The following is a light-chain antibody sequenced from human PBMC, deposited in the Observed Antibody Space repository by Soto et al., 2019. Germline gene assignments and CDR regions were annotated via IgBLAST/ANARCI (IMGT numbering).Light chain of an antibody. J-gene: IGKJ1*01. V-gene: IGKV1-39*01. CDR3: LHHGSSLWT. CDR2: AAS. Sequence: DIQMTQSPSSLSASVGYRVTITFRASQSISSYLNWYQQKPGKAPKLLIYAASSLQSGVPSRFSGSGSGTDFTLTISRLEPEDFAMYYCLHHGSSLWTFGQGTKVDIK. CDR1: QSISSY.